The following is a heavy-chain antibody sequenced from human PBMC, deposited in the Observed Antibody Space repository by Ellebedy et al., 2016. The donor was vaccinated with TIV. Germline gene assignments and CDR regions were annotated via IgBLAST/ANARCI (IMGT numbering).Heavy chain of an antibody. CDR3: ARDRDFGVAGNYFDY. D-gene: IGHD6-19*01. CDR1: GYTFTSYA. Sequence: ASVKVSCKASGYTFTSYAMHWVRQAPGQRLEWMGWINAGNGNTKYSQKFQGRVTITRDTSASTAYMELSSLRSEDTAVYYCARDRDFGVAGNYFDYWGQGTLVTVSS. CDR2: INAGNGNT. V-gene: IGHV1-3*01. J-gene: IGHJ4*02.